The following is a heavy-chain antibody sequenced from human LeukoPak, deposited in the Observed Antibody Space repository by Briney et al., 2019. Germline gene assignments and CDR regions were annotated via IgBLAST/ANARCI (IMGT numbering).Heavy chain of an antibody. D-gene: IGHD2/OR15-2a*01. CDR2: ISSSGGST. V-gene: IGHV3-23*01. J-gene: IGHJ6*02. CDR3: AKDQKYCIISNYQRGPRGYYYYYGMDV. Sequence: PGGSLRLSCAASGFTFSIYAMNWVRQAPGKGLEWVSGISSSGGSTYYADSVKGRFTISRDNSKNTLYLQMNSLRAEDTALYYCAKDQKYCIISNYQRGPRGYYYYYGMDVWGQGTTVTVSS. CDR1: GFTFSIYA.